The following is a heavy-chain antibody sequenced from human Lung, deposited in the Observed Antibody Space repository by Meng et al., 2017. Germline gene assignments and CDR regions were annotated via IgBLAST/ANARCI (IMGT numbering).Heavy chain of an antibody. CDR1: WDSVPSNSAA. CDR3: ARSQQWLDS. CDR2: TYYRSKWYN. D-gene: IGHD6-19*01. V-gene: IGHV6-1*01. Sequence: QVHLQQSGHGLVKPSQTLSLTCAISWDSVPSNSAAWNWIRQSPSRGLGWLGRTYYRSKWYNGYAVSVRSRITINPDTSKNQFFLQLNSVTPEDTAVYYCARSQQWLDSWGQGTLVTVSS. J-gene: IGHJ4*02.